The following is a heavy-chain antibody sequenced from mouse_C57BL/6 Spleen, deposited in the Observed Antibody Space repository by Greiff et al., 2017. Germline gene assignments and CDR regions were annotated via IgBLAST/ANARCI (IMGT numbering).Heavy chain of an antibody. CDR3: ARAHGSSYYFDY. CDR1: GFNIKDYY. J-gene: IGHJ2*01. CDR2: IDPEDGET. V-gene: IGHV14-2*01. D-gene: IGHD1-1*01. Sequence: VQLQQSGAELVKPGASVKLSCTASGFNIKDYYMHWVKQRTEQGMEWIGRIDPEDGETKYAPKFQGQATITADTSSSTAYLQLNSLTSEDTAVYYCARAHGSSYYFDYWGQGTTLTVSS.